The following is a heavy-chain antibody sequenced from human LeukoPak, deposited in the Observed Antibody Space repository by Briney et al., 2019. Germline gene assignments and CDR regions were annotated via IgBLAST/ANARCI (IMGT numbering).Heavy chain of an antibody. V-gene: IGHV1-2*02. J-gene: IGHJ5*02. Sequence: ASVKVSCKASGYTFTGYYMHWVRQAPGQGLEWMGWINPNSVGTNYAQKFQGRVTMTRDTSISTAYMELSRLRADDTAVYYCARGRDGYNLGAWGQGTLVTVSS. CDR2: INPNSVGT. D-gene: IGHD5-24*01. CDR1: GYTFTGYY. CDR3: ARGRDGYNLGA.